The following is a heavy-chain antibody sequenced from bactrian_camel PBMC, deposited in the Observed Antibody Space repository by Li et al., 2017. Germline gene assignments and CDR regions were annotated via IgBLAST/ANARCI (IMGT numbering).Heavy chain of an antibody. CDR2: IGAGSKE. V-gene: IGHV3-2*01. Sequence: HVQLVESGGGLVQPGESLRLSCAGSGFTFSNYGMSWVRQAPGKGLEWVSGIGAGSKEYYGESVKGRFTISRDNIKNTLNLQMNSLESEDTALYYCATTAWGLGYWGQGTQVTVSS. CDR3: ATTAWGLGY. J-gene: IGHJ6*01. CDR1: GFTFSNYG. D-gene: IGHD5*01.